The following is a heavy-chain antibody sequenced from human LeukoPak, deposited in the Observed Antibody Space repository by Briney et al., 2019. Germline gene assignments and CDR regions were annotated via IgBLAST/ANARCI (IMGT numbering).Heavy chain of an antibody. CDR1: GFTFSSSW. CDR3: AKDGRVILSKMYYFDY. Sequence: GGSLRLSCAASGFTFSSSWMHWVRQAPGKGPQWVSRINADGSNTAYAGSVKGRFTVSRDNAKNTLYLQMNSLRAEDTAVYYCAKDGRVILSKMYYFDYWGQGTLVTVSS. V-gene: IGHV3-74*01. CDR2: INADGSNT. J-gene: IGHJ4*02. D-gene: IGHD3-16*01.